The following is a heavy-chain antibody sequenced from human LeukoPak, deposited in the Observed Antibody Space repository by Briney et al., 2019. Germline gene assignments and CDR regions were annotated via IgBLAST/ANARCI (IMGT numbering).Heavy chain of an antibody. J-gene: IGHJ4*02. V-gene: IGHV3-49*03. CDR1: GFTFGDYA. CDR2: IRSKAYGGTT. D-gene: IGHD5-24*01. Sequence: PGGSLRLSCTASGFTFGDYAMSWFRQAPGKGLEWVGFIRSKAYGGTTEYAASVKGRFTISRDDSKSIAYLQMNSLKTEDTAVYYSTRAGEMATIFDYWGQGTLVTVSS. CDR3: TRAGEMATIFDY.